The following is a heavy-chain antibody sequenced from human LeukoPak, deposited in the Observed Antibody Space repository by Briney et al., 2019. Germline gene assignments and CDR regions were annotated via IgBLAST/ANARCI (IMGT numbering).Heavy chain of an antibody. J-gene: IGHJ4*02. V-gene: IGHV3-64D*06. D-gene: IGHD5-12*01. CDR3: VKLGTRVATLRAEVDC. CDR1: GFIFTSYS. Sequence: GGSLRLSCLASGFIFTSYSMHWVRQAPGKRLEYVSGVDSKGGSTYYADSVKGRFTISRDNSKNTLYLQMADLRTEDTAIHYCVKLGTRVATLRAEVDCWGQGTLVAVST. CDR2: VDSKGGST.